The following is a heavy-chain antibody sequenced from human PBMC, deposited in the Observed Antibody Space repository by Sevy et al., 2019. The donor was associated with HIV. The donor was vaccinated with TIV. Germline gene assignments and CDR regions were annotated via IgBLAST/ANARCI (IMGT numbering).Heavy chain of an antibody. V-gene: IGHV3-48*03. D-gene: IGHD3-22*01. Sequence: GGSLRLSCAASGFTFTTYDMTWVRQAPGKGLEWISYISSSANDIKYADSVKGRFTISRDNARNSLYLAMSSLRAEGTAVYYCAREGLGGFYSSLDRWGQGSLVTVSS. CDR3: AREGLGGFYSSLDR. CDR1: GFTFTTYD. J-gene: IGHJ5*02. CDR2: ISSSANDI.